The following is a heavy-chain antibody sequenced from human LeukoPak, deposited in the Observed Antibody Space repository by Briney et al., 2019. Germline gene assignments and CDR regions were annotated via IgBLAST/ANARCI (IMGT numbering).Heavy chain of an antibody. Sequence: ASVKVSCKASGYTFTGYYMHWVRQAPGQGLEWMGWINPNSGGTNYAQKFQGRVTMTRDTSISTAYMELSRLRSDDTAVYYCAGDLFDIVVPEPGDYWGQGTLVTVSS. CDR2: INPNSGGT. V-gene: IGHV1-2*02. J-gene: IGHJ4*02. CDR1: GYTFTGYY. CDR3: AGDLFDIVVPEPGDY. D-gene: IGHD2-15*01.